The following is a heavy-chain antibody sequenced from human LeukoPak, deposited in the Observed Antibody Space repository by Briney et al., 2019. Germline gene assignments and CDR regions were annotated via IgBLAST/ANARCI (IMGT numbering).Heavy chain of an antibody. CDR1: GFTVSSNY. CDR3: ARDRGWGSTSHDAFDI. D-gene: IGHD7-27*01. J-gene: IGHJ3*02. CDR2: IYSGGST. Sequence: PGGSLRLSCAASGFTVSSNYMSWVRQAPGKGLEWVSVIYSGGSTYYADSVKGRFTISRDNSKNTLYLQMNSLRAEDTAVYYCARDRGWGSTSHDAFDIWGQGTMVTVSS. V-gene: IGHV3-66*01.